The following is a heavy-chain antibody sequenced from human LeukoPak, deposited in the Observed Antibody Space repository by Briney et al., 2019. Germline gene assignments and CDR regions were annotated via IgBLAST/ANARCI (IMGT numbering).Heavy chain of an antibody. CDR1: GHTFTSYY. CDR2: INPSGGST. J-gene: IGHJ4*02. D-gene: IGHD2-15*01. V-gene: IGHV1-46*01. Sequence: ASVKVSCKASGHTFTSYYMHWVRQAPGQGLEWMGIINPSGGSTSYAQKFQGRDTMTRDTSTSTVYMELSSLRSEDTAVYYCARTVKYVVVVTVPYFDYWGQGTLVTVSS. CDR3: ARTVKYVVVVTVPYFDY.